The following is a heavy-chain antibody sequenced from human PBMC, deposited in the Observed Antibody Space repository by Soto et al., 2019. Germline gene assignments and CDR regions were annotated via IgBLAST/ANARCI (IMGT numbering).Heavy chain of an antibody. CDR3: ARDTGIGYSN. CDR1: GFNVMRCW. Sequence: GGSLRLSCAVSGFNVMRCWKSWVRQAPGKCLECLASIKEDGSEIYYLYSVRGRFYISRDSAGNALHVTTNYLSSEDTVVNICARDTGIGYSNWGQGTLVTVCS. J-gene: IGHJ4*02. D-gene: IGHD2-8*02. V-gene: IGHV3-7*01. CDR2: IKEDGSEI.